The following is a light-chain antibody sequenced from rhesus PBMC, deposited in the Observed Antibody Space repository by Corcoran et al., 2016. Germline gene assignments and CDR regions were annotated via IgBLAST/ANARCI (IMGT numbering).Light chain of an antibody. V-gene: IGLV10-114*01. Sequence: QAGLTQPPSVYKGLRQTATLTCTGNSNNVGNLGAAWLQQHQGQPPKLLSYMNNNRPSGISERFSASRSGNTASLTITGLQPEDEADYYCSTWDSSLSADVFGSGTKLTVL. J-gene: IGLJ6*01. CDR3: STWDSSLSADV. CDR2: MNN. CDR1: SNNVGNLG.